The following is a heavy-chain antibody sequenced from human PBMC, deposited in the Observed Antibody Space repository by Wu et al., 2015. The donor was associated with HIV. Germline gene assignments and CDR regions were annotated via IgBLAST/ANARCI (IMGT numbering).Heavy chain of an antibody. J-gene: IGHJ4*02. Sequence: QVQLVQSGAEVKKPGASVKVSCKAYGYTFTSYGISWVRQAPGQGLEWMGWINTYNGNTDYTQKLQGRVTLTADTSTGTAYMELRSLRSDDTAVYYCARAPYYYDIRTTGGMYFFDYWGQGTLVTVSS. CDR1: GYTFTSYG. D-gene: IGHD3-22*01. CDR2: INTYNGNT. CDR3: ARAPYYYDIRTTGGMYFFDY. V-gene: IGHV1-18*01.